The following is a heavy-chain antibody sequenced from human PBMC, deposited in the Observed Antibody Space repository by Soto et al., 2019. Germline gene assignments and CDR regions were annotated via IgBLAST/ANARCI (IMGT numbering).Heavy chain of an antibody. J-gene: IGHJ4*02. V-gene: IGHV1-3*01. D-gene: IGHD3-10*01. CDR1: GYTFTSYA. CDR3: ARSPYGSGSYFAIDY. Sequence: ASVKVSCKASGYTFTSYAMHWARQAPGQRLEWMGWINAGNGNTKYSQKFQGRVTITRDTSASTAYMELSSLRSEDTAVYYCARSPYGSGSYFAIDYWGQGTLVTSPQ. CDR2: INAGNGNT.